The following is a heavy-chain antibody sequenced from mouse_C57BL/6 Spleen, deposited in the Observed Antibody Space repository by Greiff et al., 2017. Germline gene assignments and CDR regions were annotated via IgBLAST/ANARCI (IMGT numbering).Heavy chain of an antibody. CDR1: GYSITSGYY. V-gene: IGHV3-6*01. CDR3: AREPLTTVVAPVAY. CDR2: ISYDGSN. J-gene: IGHJ3*01. Sequence: VQLQQSGPGLVKPSQSLSLTCSVTGYSITSGYYWNWIRQFPGNKLEWMGYISYDGSNNYNPSLKNRISITRDTSKNQFFLKLNSVTTEDTATYYCAREPLTTVVAPVAYWGQGTLVTVSA. D-gene: IGHD1-1*01.